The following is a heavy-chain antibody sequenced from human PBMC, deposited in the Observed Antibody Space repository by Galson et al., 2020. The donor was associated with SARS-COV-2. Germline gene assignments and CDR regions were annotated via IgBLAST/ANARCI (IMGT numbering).Heavy chain of an antibody. CDR1: GFTFSSYD. J-gene: IGHJ4*02. V-gene: IGHV3-13*01. D-gene: IGHD3-22*01. CDR3: ARATDNYYDSSGYYRRGTQLPEYYFDY. Sequence: GGSLRLSCAASGFTFSSYDMHWVRQATGKGLEWVSAIGTAGDTYYPGSVKGRFTISRENAKNSLYLQMNSLRAGDTAVYYCARATDNYYDSSGYYRRGTQLPEYYFDYWGQGTLVTVSS. CDR2: IGTAGDT.